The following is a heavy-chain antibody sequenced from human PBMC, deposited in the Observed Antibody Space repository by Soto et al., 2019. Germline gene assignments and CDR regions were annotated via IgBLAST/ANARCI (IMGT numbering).Heavy chain of an antibody. V-gene: IGHV3-30-3*01. Sequence: QVQLVESGGGVVQPGRSLRLSCAASGFTFSSYAMHWVRQAPGKGLEWVAVISYDGSNKYYADSVKGRFTISRDNSKNTLYLQMNSLRAEDTAVYYWARVRDQLLFYYYYGMDVWGQGTTVTVSS. CDR2: ISYDGSNK. D-gene: IGHD2-2*01. CDR3: ARVRDQLLFYYYYGMDV. J-gene: IGHJ6*02. CDR1: GFTFSSYA.